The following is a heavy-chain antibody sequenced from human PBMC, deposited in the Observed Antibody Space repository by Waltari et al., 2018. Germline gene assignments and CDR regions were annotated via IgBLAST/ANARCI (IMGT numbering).Heavy chain of an antibody. CDR2: IDWDDDK. CDR1: GFSLSTSGMC. CDR3: ARSGYGSGSEAYYFDY. D-gene: IGHD3-10*01. V-gene: IGHV2-70*15. J-gene: IGHJ4*02. Sequence: QVTLRESGPALVKPTQTLTLTCTFSGFSLSTSGMCVSWIRQPPGKALEWLARIDWDDDKYYSTSLKTRRTISKDTSKNQVVLTMTNMDPVDTATYYCARSGYGSGSEAYYFDYWGQGTLVTVSS.